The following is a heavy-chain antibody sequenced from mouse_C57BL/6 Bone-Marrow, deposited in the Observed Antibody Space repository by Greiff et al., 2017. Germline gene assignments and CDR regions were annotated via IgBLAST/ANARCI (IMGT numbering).Heavy chain of an antibody. J-gene: IGHJ3*01. CDR2: IDPENGDT. CDR1: GFNIKDDY. Sequence: VQLKESGAELVRPGASVKLSCTASGFNIKDDYMHWVKQRPEQGLEWIGWIDPENGDTEYASKFQGKATITADTSSNTAYLQLSSLTSEDTAVYYCTTDDYDFAYWGQGTLVTVSA. V-gene: IGHV14-4*01. CDR3: TTDDYDFAY. D-gene: IGHD2-4*01.